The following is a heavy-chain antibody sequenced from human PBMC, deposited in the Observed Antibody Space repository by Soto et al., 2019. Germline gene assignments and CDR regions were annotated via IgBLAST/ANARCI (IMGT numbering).Heavy chain of an antibody. Sequence: GGSLRLSCAASGFTFSSYAMSWVRQAPGKGLEWVSAISGSDGSTYYADSVKGRFTISRDNSKNTLYLQMNSLRAEDTAVYYCAKAPYYDILTGCYKTPFDYWGQGTLVTVSS. CDR2: ISGSDGST. J-gene: IGHJ4*02. D-gene: IGHD3-9*01. CDR1: GFTFSSYA. V-gene: IGHV3-23*01. CDR3: AKAPYYDILTGCYKTPFDY.